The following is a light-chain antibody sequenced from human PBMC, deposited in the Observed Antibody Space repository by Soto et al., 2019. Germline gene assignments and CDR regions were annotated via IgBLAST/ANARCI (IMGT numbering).Light chain of an antibody. V-gene: IGKV1-39*01. CDR3: LQGYSTPIT. Sequence: DIQMTQSPSSLSAAVGDRVTITCLASQSSSSYLNWYQQKPGKAPKLLIYAASSLQSGVPSRFSGSGSGTDFTLTISSLQPEYFATYYCLQGYSTPITFGQGTRLEIK. CDR2: AAS. CDR1: QSSSSY. J-gene: IGKJ5*01.